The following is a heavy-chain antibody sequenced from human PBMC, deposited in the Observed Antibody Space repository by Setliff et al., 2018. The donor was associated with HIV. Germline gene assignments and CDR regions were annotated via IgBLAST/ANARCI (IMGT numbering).Heavy chain of an antibody. CDR3: ARGVGSGLPYYGLDV. V-gene: IGHV1-69*10. CDR1: GYTFSSYS. D-gene: IGHD6-19*01. J-gene: IGHJ6*02. CDR2: IIPPLGIE. Sequence: GASVKVSCKASGYTFSSYSLHWVRQAPGQGLEWMGGIIPPLGIENYAQKFQGRVTITADKSTSTAYMELSSLRSEDTAVYYCARGVGSGLPYYGLDVWGQGTTVTVSS.